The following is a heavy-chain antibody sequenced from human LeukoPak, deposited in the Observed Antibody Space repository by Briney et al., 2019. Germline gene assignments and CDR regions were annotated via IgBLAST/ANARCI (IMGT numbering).Heavy chain of an antibody. Sequence: SETLSLTCTVSGGSISSNNYYWGWIRQPPGKGLEWIGNVYYSGSTYYNPSLKSRVTISVDTSKNQFSLKLSSVTAADTAVYYCARNSPAAGTISYYYYMDVWGKGTTVTISS. D-gene: IGHD6-13*01. CDR3: ARNSPAAGTISYYYYMDV. V-gene: IGHV4-39*01. J-gene: IGHJ6*03. CDR2: VYYSGST. CDR1: GGSISSNNYY.